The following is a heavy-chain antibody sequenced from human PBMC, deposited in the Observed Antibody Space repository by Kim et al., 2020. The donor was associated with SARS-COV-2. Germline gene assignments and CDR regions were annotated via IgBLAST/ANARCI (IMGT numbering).Heavy chain of an antibody. CDR1: GFTFSSYA. J-gene: IGHJ6*02. CDR2: ISGSGGST. CDR3: AKHVVVVAATHYYGMDV. D-gene: IGHD2-15*01. V-gene: IGHV3-23*01. Sequence: GGSLRLSCAASGFTFSSYAMSWVRQAPGKGLEWVSAISGSGGSTYYADSVKGRFTISRDNSKNTLYLQMNSLRAEDTAVYYCAKHVVVVAATHYYGMDVWGQGTTVTVSS.